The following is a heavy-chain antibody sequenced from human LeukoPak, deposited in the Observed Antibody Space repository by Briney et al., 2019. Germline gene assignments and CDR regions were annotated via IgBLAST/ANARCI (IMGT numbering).Heavy chain of an antibody. Sequence: SETLSLTCAVYGGSFSGYYWSWIRQPPGKGLEWIGEINHSGSTNYNPSLKSRVTISVDTSKNQFSLKLSSVTAADTAVYYCARGIVVVPAAKGNWFDPWGQGTLVTVS. CDR1: GGSFSGYY. CDR2: INHSGST. J-gene: IGHJ5*02. D-gene: IGHD2-2*01. V-gene: IGHV4-34*01. CDR3: ARGIVVVPAAKGNWFDP.